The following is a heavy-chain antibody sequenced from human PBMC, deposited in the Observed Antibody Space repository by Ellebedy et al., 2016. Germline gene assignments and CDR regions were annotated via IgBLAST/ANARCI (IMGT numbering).Heavy chain of an antibody. CDR3: AKDYGGNPY. J-gene: IGHJ4*02. CDR1: GFTFSSYA. V-gene: IGHV3-23*01. D-gene: IGHD4-23*01. CDR2: ISDTGGNTYYA. Sequence: GESLKISCAASGFTFSSYAMSWVRQAPGKGLEWVSGISDTGGNTYYAYYADSVKGRFTISRDNSKNTLYLQMNSLRAEDTAVYYCAKDYGGNPYWGQGTLVTVSS.